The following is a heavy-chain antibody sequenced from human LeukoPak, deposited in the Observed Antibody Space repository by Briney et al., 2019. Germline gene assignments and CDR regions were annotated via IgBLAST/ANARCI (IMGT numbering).Heavy chain of an antibody. Sequence: SETLSLTCAVYGGSFSGYYWSWIRQPPGKGLEWIGEINHSGSTNYNPSLKSRVTISVDTTKNQFSLKLSSVTAADTAVYYCARGPFGAKEGLWGPAHRDAFDIWGQGTMVTVSS. V-gene: IGHV4-34*01. CDR1: GGSFSGYY. J-gene: IGHJ3*02. CDR2: INHSGST. CDR3: ARGPFGAKEGLWGPAHRDAFDI. D-gene: IGHD3-10*01.